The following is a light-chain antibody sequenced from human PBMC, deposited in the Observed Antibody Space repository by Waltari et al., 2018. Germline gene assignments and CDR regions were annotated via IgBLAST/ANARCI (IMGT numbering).Light chain of an antibody. CDR3: QQSYSTLTWT. V-gene: IGKV1-39*01. J-gene: IGKJ1*01. CDR2: GAT. CDR1: QHMYRF. Sequence: DIQMPQSPPSLSASVGDTVNITCPGSQHMYRFFNWYQQEAGRAPKLLISGATSLQNGVPSRFSGSGFGTDFTLTISSLQPEDFATYYCQQSYSTLTWTFGQGTKVEI.